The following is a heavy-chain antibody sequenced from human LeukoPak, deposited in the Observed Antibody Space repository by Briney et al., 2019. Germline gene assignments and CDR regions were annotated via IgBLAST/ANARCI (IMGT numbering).Heavy chain of an antibody. Sequence: GGSLRLSCAASGFTFSCYAMTGVGQAPAKGGAGVAYISGCCHDINYPESPKGRFPISRDNAKNSLYLQMSSWRLGSTACFFFTRDPRHLDSWGEGRLLTVSS. V-gene: IGHV3-21*05. J-gene: IGHJ4*02. CDR3: TRDPRHLDS. D-gene: IGHD6-6*01. CDR2: ISGCCHDI. CDR1: GFTFSCYA.